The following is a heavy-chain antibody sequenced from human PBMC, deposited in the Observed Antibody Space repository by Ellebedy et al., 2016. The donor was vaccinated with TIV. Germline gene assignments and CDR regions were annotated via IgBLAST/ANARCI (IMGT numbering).Heavy chain of an antibody. D-gene: IGHD3-10*01. J-gene: IGHJ4*02. CDR2: ISSSSSYI. V-gene: IGHV3-21*01. Sequence: GGSLRLXXAASGFTFSSYSMNWVRQAPGKGLEWVSSISSSSSYIYYADSVKGRFTISRDNAKNSLYLQMNSLRAEDTAVYYCARGEWFGEQPFDYWGQGTLVTVSS. CDR3: ARGEWFGEQPFDY. CDR1: GFTFSSYS.